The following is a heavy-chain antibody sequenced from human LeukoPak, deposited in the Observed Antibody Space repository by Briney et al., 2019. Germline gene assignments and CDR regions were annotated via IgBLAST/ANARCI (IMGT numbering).Heavy chain of an antibody. CDR1: GITFSRYS. D-gene: IGHD3-22*01. Sequence: PGGSLRLSCTASGITFSRYSMNWVRQAPGKGLEWVSSIRETSSHMYYTDSVRGRFTISTDTDRNPLFLQTDGERAADPAVHYWARMEDSSDYSVEGDYWGRGTLVSVSS. CDR2: IRETSSHM. CDR3: ARMEDSSDYSVEGDY. J-gene: IGHJ4*02. V-gene: IGHV3-21*01.